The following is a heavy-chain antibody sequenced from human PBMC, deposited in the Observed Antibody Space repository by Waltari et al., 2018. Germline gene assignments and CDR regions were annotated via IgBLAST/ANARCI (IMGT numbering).Heavy chain of an antibody. Sequence: LLEQSGTEVMKPGASLKVSCKISRDAITEHYIHWVRQAPGQGLEWMVWINPNGGATHYAQTFRGTITVTWDTSIITSYMEIRGLRSADTATYFCAREYCGGECRLFDFWGQGTRVIVSS. CDR1: RDAITEHY. CDR3: AREYCGGECRLFDF. CDR2: INPNGGAT. J-gene: IGHJ4*02. D-gene: IGHD2-21*01. V-gene: IGHV1-2*02.